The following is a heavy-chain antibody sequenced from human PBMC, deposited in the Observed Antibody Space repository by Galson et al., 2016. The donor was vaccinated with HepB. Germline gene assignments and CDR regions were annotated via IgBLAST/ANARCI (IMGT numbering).Heavy chain of an antibody. J-gene: IGHJ4*02. CDR2: VSITGQTT. V-gene: IGHV3-23*01. D-gene: IGHD5-18*01. Sequence: SLRLSCAASRFDFSYYAMAWVRQAPGKGLQWVATVSITGQTTYYGDSVKGRFTITRDTSKNAVYLQMHRLTAEDTAIYYCAKPLSQMWLGFDSWGQGALVTVSS. CDR1: RFDFSYYA. CDR3: AKPLSQMWLGFDS.